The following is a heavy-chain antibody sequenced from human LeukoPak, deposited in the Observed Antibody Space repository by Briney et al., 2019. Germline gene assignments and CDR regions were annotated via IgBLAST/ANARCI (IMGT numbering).Heavy chain of an antibody. CDR2: ISWNSGSI. Sequence: GRSLRLSCAASGFTFDDYAMHWVRQAPGKGREGVSGISWNSGSIGYADSVKGRFTISRDNAKNSLYLQMNSLRAEDTALYYCATDRVAAAGSYWYFDLWGRGTLVTVSS. J-gene: IGHJ2*01. D-gene: IGHD6-13*01. CDR1: GFTFDDYA. V-gene: IGHV3-9*01. CDR3: ATDRVAAAGSYWYFDL.